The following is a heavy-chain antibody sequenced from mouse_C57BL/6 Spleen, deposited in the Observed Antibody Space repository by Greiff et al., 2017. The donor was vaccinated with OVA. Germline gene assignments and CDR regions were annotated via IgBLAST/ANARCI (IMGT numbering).Heavy chain of an antibody. CDR3: ARNFYGSSYYFDY. J-gene: IGHJ2*01. Sequence: EVMLVESGGGLVKPGGSLKLSCAASGFTFSDYGMHWVRQAPEKGLEWVAYISSGSSTIYYADTVKGRFTISRDNAKNTLFLQMTSLRSEDTAMYYCARNFYGSSYYFDYWGQGTTLTVSS. CDR1: GFTFSDYG. D-gene: IGHD1-1*01. V-gene: IGHV5-17*01. CDR2: ISSGSSTI.